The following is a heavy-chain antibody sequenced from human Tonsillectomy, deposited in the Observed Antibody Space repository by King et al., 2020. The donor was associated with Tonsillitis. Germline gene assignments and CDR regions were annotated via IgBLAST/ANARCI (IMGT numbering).Heavy chain of an antibody. Sequence: VQLVESGGGLVQPGRSLRLSCTASGFTFGDYAMSWFRQAPGKGLEWVGFIRSKAYGGTTEYAASVKGRFTISRDDSKSNAYLQMNSLKIEDTAVYYCTRVWFGELYSPFDYWGQGTLVTVSS. D-gene: IGHD3-10*01. CDR2: IRSKAYGGTT. J-gene: IGHJ4*02. CDR3: TRVWFGELYSPFDY. CDR1: GFTFGDYA. V-gene: IGHV3-49*03.